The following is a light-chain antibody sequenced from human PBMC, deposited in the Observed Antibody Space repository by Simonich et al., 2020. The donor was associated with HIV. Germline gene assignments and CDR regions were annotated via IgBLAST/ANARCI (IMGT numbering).Light chain of an antibody. V-gene: IGKV4-1*01. CDR2: WES. J-gene: IGKJ4*01. Sequence: DIVLTQSQDSLAVSLGERATINCKSTQDVLYSSNNKHYLAWYQQKPGPPPRLLVYWESTRESGVPDRFSGSGSGTDFTLTISSLQAEDVAVYYCQQYYGIPLTFGGGTRVEIK. CDR3: QQYYGIPLT. CDR1: QDVLYSSNNKHY.